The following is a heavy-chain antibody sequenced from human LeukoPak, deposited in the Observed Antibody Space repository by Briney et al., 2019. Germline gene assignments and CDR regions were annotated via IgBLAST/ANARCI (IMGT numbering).Heavy chain of an antibody. CDR2: IYYSGRT. V-gene: IGHV4-39*02. D-gene: IGHD3-22*01. J-gene: IGHJ4*02. CDR1: GGSISSNSYY. CDR3: ATLPDSTGYHFDY. Sequence: PSETLSLTCTVSGGSISSNSYYWGWLRQPPGKGLVGLGSIYYSGRTYYNASLKSRVTIFVGAAKNHMFFKLGTGTAADTAVYYCATLPDSTGYHFDYWGQGTLVTVSS.